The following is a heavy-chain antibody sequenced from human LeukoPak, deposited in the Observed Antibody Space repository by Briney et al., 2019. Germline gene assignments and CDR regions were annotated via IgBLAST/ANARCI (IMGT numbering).Heavy chain of an antibody. J-gene: IGHJ4*02. CDR3: ARTSSRDS. Sequence: PGGSLRLSCAASGFTFSHYWMHWVRQAPGKGLVWVSRLNTDGSSTSYADSVKGRFTISRDNAKNTLYLQMFNLRAEDTAVYYCARTSSRDSWGQGTLVTVSS. V-gene: IGHV3-74*01. CDR2: LNTDGSST. CDR1: GFTFSHYW.